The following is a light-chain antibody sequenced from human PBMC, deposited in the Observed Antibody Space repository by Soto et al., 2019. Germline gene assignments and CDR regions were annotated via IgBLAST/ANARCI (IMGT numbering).Light chain of an antibody. Sequence: EKVLTQSPVTLSVSLGERATLSCRASQSITTNLAWYQQKPGQAPRLLIFGASNRATGIPARFSGSGSGTEFSLTISSLQSEDSAIYYCQQYNDWPPLTFGGGTKAEI. CDR2: GAS. CDR3: QQYNDWPPLT. J-gene: IGKJ4*01. CDR1: QSITTN. V-gene: IGKV3-15*01.